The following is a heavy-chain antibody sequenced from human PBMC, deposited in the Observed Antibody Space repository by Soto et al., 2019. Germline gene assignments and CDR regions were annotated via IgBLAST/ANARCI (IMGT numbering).Heavy chain of an antibody. Sequence: GGSLRLSCAASGFTFSNYWMHWVRQAPGKGLVWVSRINSDASRTMYADFAEGRFTISRDNAKNTLYLQMDSLRADDTAVYYCFIYFESSGWETHYFWGQGSLVPVSS. CDR3: FIYFESSGWETHYF. CDR1: GFTFSNYW. J-gene: IGHJ4*02. V-gene: IGHV3-74*03. CDR2: INSDASRT. D-gene: IGHD3-22*01.